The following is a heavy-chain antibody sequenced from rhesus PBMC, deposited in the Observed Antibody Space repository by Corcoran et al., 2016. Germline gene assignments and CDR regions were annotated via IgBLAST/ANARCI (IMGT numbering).Heavy chain of an antibody. CDR1: GFTFGSYA. D-gene: IGHD2-21*01. CDR2: IIPLVGIT. V-gene: IGHV1-198*02. J-gene: IGHJ4*01. CDR3: ALECTGSGCYAAFDY. Sequence: QVQLVQSGAEVKKPGASVKVSCKASGFTFGSYAISWVRQAPGQGLEWMGVIIPLVGITNYAEKFQGRVTITAETSTSTAYMELSSLRSEDTAVYYCALECTGSGCYAAFDYWGQGVLVTVSS.